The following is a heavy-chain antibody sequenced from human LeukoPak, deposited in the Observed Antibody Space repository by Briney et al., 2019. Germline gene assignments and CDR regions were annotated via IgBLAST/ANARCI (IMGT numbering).Heavy chain of an antibody. CDR2: ISGYNGNT. CDR1: GYTFTNYG. V-gene: IGHV1-18*01. D-gene: IGHD3-22*01. CDR3: AREVDDYHSRAYSIDAFDI. Sequence: ASVKVSCKASGYTFTNYGISWVRQAPRQGLEWMGWISGYNGNTNYAQKLQGRVTMTTDTSTSTAYMELRSLRSDDTAVYYCAREVDDYHSRAYSIDAFDIWGQGTMVTVSS. J-gene: IGHJ3*02.